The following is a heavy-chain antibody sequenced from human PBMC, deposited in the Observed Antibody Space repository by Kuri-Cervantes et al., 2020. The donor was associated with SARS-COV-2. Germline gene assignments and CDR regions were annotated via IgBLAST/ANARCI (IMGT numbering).Heavy chain of an antibody. CDR2: ISYDGSNK. CDR1: GFTFSSYA. J-gene: IGHJ5*02. V-gene: IGHV3-30-3*01. D-gene: IGHD2-2*02. CDR3: ARDPSENLVVPAAILGGISNNWFDP. Sequence: GGSLRLSCAASGFTFSSYAMHWVRQAPGKGLEWVAVISYDGSNKYYADSVEGRFTISRDNSKNTLYLQMNSLRAEDTAVYYCARDPSENLVVPAAILGGISNNWFDPWGQGTLVTVSS.